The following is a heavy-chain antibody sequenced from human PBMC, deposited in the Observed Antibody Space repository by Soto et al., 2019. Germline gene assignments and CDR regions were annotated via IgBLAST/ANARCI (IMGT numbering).Heavy chain of an antibody. CDR1: GGSISSGGYY. Sequence: LSLTCTVSGGSISSGGYYWSWIRQHPGKGLEWIGYIYYSGSTYYNPSLKSRVTISVDTSKNQFSLKLSSVTAADTAVYYCARDRGVVANYYYGMDVWGQGTTVTVSS. D-gene: IGHD2-2*01. CDR2: IYYSGST. J-gene: IGHJ6*02. CDR3: ARDRGVVANYYYGMDV. V-gene: IGHV4-31*03.